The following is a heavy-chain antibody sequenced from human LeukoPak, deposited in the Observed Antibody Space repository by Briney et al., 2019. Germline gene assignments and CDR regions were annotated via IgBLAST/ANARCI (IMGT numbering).Heavy chain of an antibody. V-gene: IGHV4-34*01. CDR2: INHSGST. Sequence: SETLSLTCAVYGGSFSGYYWSWIRQPPGKGLEWIGEINHSGSTNYNPSLKSRVTISVDTSKNQFSLKLSSVTAADTAVYYCARGGSVLRYFDWLLGSLGWFDPWGQGTLVTVSS. CDR1: GGSFSGYY. D-gene: IGHD3-9*01. CDR3: ARGGSVLRYFDWLLGSLGWFDP. J-gene: IGHJ5*02.